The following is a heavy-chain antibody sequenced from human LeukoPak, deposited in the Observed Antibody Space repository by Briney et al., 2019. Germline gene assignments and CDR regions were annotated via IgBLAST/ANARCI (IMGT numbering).Heavy chain of an antibody. CDR2: IIPILGIA. Sequence: GASVKVSCKASGGTFSSYAISWVRQAPGQGLEWMGRIIPILGIANYAQKFQGRVTMTRDTSTSTVYMELSSLRSEDTAVYYCARGHNVEMATMFDYWGQGTLVTVSS. V-gene: IGHV1-69*04. CDR1: GGTFSSYA. J-gene: IGHJ4*02. CDR3: ARGHNVEMATMFDY. D-gene: IGHD5-24*01.